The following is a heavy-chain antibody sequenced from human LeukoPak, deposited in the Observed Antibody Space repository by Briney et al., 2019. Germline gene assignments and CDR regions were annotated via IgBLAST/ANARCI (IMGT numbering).Heavy chain of an antibody. CDR1: GGTFSSYA. J-gene: IGHJ4*02. V-gene: IGHV1-69*13. D-gene: IGHD1-14*01. CDR3: ARSRYNRLTPFDY. Sequence: SVKVSCKASGGTFSSYAISWVRQAPGQGLEWMGGIIPIFGTANYAQKFQGRVTITADESTSTAYMELSSLRSEDTAVYYCARSRYNRLTPFDYWGQGTLVTVSS. CDR2: IIPIFGTA.